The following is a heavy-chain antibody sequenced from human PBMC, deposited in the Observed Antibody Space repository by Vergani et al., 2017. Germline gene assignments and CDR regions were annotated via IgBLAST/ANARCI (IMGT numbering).Heavy chain of an antibody. V-gene: IGHV3-30*02. CDR1: GFTFSSYG. D-gene: IGHD6-19*01. Sequence: QVQLVESGGGVVQPGGSLRLSCAASGFTFSSYGMHWVRQAPGKGLEWVAFIRYDGSNKYYADSVKGRFTISRDNSKNTLYLQMNSLRAEDKAVYYCAKDSGSSGWYEDYFDYWGQGTLVTVSS. CDR2: IRYDGSNK. CDR3: AKDSGSSGWYEDYFDY. J-gene: IGHJ4*02.